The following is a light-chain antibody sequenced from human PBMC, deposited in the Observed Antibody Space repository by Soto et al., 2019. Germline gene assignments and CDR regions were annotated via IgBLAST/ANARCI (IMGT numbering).Light chain of an antibody. CDR1: QSISSY. CDR2: AAS. CDR3: QQSYSTPVH. J-gene: IGKJ2*01. Sequence: DIQMTQSPSSLSASVGDRVTITCRASQSISSYLNWYQQKPGKAPKLLIYAASSLQSGVPSRFSGSGSGTDFTLTISSLQPEDFATYYCQQSYSTPVHFCQGTKLEIK. V-gene: IGKV1-39*01.